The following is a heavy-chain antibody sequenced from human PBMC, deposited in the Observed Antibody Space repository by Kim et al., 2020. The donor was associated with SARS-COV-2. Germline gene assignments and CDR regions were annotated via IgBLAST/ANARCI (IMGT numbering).Heavy chain of an antibody. V-gene: IGHV3-11*01. CDR2: ISSSGSTI. CDR1: GFTFSDYY. J-gene: IGHJ3*02. Sequence: GGSLRLSCAASGFTFSDYYMSWIRQAPGKGLEWVSYISSSGSTIYYADSVKGRFTISRDNAKNSLYLQMNSLRAEDTAVYYCASEVGYYDSSDGAFDIWGQGTMVTVSS. D-gene: IGHD3-22*01. CDR3: ASEVGYYDSSDGAFDI.